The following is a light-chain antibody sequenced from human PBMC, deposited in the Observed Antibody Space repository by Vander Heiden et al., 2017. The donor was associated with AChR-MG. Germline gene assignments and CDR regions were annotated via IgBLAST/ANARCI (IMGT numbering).Light chain of an antibody. V-gene: IGKV1-33*01. Sequence: DIQMTPSPSSLSASVGDRVTITCQASQDISNYLNWYQQKPGKAPKLLIYAASNLETGVPSRFSGSGSGTDFTFTISSLQPEDIATYYCQQYDNLPITFGQGTRLEIK. CDR3: QQYDNLPIT. J-gene: IGKJ5*01. CDR2: AAS. CDR1: QDISNY.